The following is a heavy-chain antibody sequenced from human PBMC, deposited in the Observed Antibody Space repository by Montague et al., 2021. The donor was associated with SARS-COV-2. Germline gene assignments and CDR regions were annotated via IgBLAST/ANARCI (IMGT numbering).Heavy chain of an antibody. J-gene: IGHJ3*02. CDR1: GFPFNSYA. V-gene: IGHV3-30*04. CDR2: ISYDGSNK. CDR3: ARDKTRQYGHENYRAGDAFDI. Sequence: SLRLSCAASGFPFNSYAMHWVRQAPGKGLEWVAVISYDGSNKWFLDSVKGRFTISRDNSKNTQFPQMNSLTTEDTAIYYCARDKTRQYGHENYRAGDAFDIWGQGTVVTVSS. D-gene: IGHD4-11*01.